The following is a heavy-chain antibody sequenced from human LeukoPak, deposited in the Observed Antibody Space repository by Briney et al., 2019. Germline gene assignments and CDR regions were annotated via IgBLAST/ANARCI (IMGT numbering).Heavy chain of an antibody. CDR3: ARVAEYSSGWYDPFDY. V-gene: IGHV7-4-1*02. J-gene: IGHJ4*02. Sequence: GASVKVSRKASGYSFTSYGMNWVRQAPGQGLEWMGWINTNTGNPTYAQGFTGRCVFSLDTSVSTAYLQISSLKAEDTAVYYCARVAEYSSGWYDPFDYWGQGTLVTVSS. D-gene: IGHD6-19*01. CDR1: GYSFTSYG. CDR2: INTNTGNP.